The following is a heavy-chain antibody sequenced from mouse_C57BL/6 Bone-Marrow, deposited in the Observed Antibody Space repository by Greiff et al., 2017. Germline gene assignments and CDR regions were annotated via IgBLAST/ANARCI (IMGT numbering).Heavy chain of an antibody. CDR2: IYPRSGNT. V-gene: IGHV1-81*01. J-gene: IGHJ2*01. D-gene: IGHD1-1*01. Sequence: VKLQESGAELARPGASVKLSCKASGYTFTSYGISWVKQRTGQGLEWIGEIYPRSGNTYYNEKFKGKATLTADKSSSTAYMELRSLTSEDSAVYFCARRGYYYGSSYGGVDYWGQGTTLTVSS. CDR3: ARRGYYYGSSYGGVDY. CDR1: GYTFTSYG.